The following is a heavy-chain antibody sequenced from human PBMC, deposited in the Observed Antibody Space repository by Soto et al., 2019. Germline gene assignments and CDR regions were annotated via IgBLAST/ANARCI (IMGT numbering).Heavy chain of an antibody. J-gene: IGHJ4*02. D-gene: IGHD2-21*02. CDR1: GGSFSGYY. V-gene: IGHV4-34*01. Sequence: QVQLQQWGAGLLKPSETLSLTCAVYGGSFSGYYWSWIRQPPGKGLEWIGEINHSGSTNYNPSLKSGVTISVGTSKIPFSLKLSSVTAADTAVYYCARGDALNVVVTAPTGRAEGWGQGTLVTVSS. CDR3: ARGDALNVVVTAPTGRAEG. CDR2: INHSGST.